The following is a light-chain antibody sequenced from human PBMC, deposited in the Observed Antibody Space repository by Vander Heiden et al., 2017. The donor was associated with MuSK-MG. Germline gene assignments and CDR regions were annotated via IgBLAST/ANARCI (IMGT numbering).Light chain of an antibody. CDR1: QNINTY. CDR2: AAS. CDR3: QESYSSPRCT. V-gene: IGKV1-39*01. J-gene: IGKJ2*02. Sequence: DIQMTQSPSSLSASVGDIVTITCRASQNINTYLNWYQQKPGKAPKLLIYAASSLQGGVPSRFSGSGSGTHFTLTITSLPPEDFATYYCQESYSSPRCTFGQGTKLENK.